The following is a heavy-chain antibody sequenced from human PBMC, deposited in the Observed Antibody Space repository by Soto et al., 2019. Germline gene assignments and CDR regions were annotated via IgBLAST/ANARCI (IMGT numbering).Heavy chain of an antibody. CDR3: ARGGPTARLSGYYYYGMDV. J-gene: IGHJ6*02. CDR2: IIPIFGTA. CDR1: GGTFSSYA. Sequence: QVQLVQSGAEVKKPGSSVKVSCKASGGTFSSYAISWVRQAPGQGLEWMGGIIPIFGTANYAQKFQGRVTITADESTSTAYMELSSLRSEDTAVYYCARGGPTARLSGYYYYGMDVWGQGTTVTVSS. D-gene: IGHD6-6*01. V-gene: IGHV1-69*01.